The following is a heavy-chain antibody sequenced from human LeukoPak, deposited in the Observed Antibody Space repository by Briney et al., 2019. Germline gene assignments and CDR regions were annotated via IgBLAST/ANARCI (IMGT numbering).Heavy chain of an antibody. J-gene: IGHJ4*02. D-gene: IGHD2-2*01. Sequence: GGSLRLSCAASGFTFSSYAMHWVRQAPGKGLEWVAVISYDGSNKYYADSVKGRFTISRDNSKNTLYLQMNSLRAEDTAVYYCARADCSSTSCPWDYWGQGTLVTVSS. CDR3: ARADCSSTSCPWDY. V-gene: IGHV3-30-3*01. CDR2: ISYDGSNK. CDR1: GFTFSSYA.